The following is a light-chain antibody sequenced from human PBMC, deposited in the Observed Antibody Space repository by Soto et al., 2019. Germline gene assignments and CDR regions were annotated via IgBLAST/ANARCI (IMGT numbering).Light chain of an antibody. J-gene: IGLJ3*02. Sequence: QSVLTQPPSVSAAPGQKVTISCSGSSSNIGNYDASWYQQLPGTAPKLLIYDNNKRPSGIPDRFSGSKSGTSATLGITGLQTGDEADYYCGTWDSSLSGGHWVFGGGTKLTVL. CDR2: DNN. CDR1: SSNIGNYD. V-gene: IGLV1-51*01. CDR3: GTWDSSLSGGHWV.